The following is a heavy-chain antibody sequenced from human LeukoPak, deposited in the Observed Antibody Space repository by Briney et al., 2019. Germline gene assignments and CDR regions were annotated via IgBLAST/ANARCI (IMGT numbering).Heavy chain of an antibody. CDR3: ARDDSSSWFAYLDY. D-gene: IGHD6-13*01. CDR2: IYDDNT. Sequence: PGGSLRLSCAASGFTVSAYAMAWVRQAPGKGLEWVSTIYDDNTYYADSVKGRFTISRDNSKNTLYLQMNSLRAEDTAVYYCARDDSSSWFAYLDYWGQGTLVTVSS. J-gene: IGHJ4*02. V-gene: IGHV3-66*02. CDR1: GFTVSAYA.